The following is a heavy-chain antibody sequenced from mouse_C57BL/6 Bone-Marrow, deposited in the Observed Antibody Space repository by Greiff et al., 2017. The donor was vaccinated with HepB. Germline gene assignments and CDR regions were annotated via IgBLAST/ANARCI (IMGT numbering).Heavy chain of an antibody. Sequence: VQLKQSGPELVKPGASVKISCKASGYSFTDYNMNWVKQSHGKSLEWIGVINPNYGTTSYNQKFKGKATLTVDQSSSTAYMQLNSLTSEDSAVYYCAREEITTVVEYFDVWGTGTTVTVSS. V-gene: IGHV1-39*01. CDR2: INPNYGTT. J-gene: IGHJ1*03. D-gene: IGHD1-1*01. CDR3: AREEITTVVEYFDV. CDR1: GYSFTDYN.